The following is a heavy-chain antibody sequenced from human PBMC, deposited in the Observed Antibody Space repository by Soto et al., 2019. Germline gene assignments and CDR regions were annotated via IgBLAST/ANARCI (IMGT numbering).Heavy chain of an antibody. D-gene: IGHD3-16*02. V-gene: IGHV4-39*01. CDR2: IYYSGST. Sequence: SETLSLTYTVSGGSISSSSYYWGWIRQPPGKGLEWIGSIYYSGSTYYNPSLKGRVTISVDTSKNQFSLKLSSVTAADTAVYYCARGAVNYDYIWGSYRTPFDYWGQGTLVTVSS. CDR1: GGSISSSSYY. CDR3: ARGAVNYDYIWGSYRTPFDY. J-gene: IGHJ4*02.